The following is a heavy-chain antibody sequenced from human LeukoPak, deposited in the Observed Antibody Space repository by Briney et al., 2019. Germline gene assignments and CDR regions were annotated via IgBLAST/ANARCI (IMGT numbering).Heavy chain of an antibody. CDR2: INPNSGGT. V-gene: IGHV1-2*02. Sequence: ASVKVSCKASGYTFTGYYMHWVRQAPGQGLEWMGWINPNSGGTNYAQKFQGRVTMTRDTSISTAYMELSRLRSDDTAVYYCASSSTYLLVLYGMDVWGQGTTVTVSS. CDR1: GYTFTGYY. D-gene: IGHD2-2*01. CDR3: ASSSTYLLVLYGMDV. J-gene: IGHJ6*02.